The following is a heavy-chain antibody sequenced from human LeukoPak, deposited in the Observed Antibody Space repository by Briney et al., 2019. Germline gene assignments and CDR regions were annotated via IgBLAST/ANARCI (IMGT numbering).Heavy chain of an antibody. D-gene: IGHD5-18*01. J-gene: IGHJ4*02. CDR2: IYYSGST. V-gene: IGHV4-59*01. CDR3: ARIGYSYGQPLFDY. Sequence: PSETLSLTCTVSGGSISSYYWSWIRQPPGKGLEWIGYIYYSGSTNYNPSLKSRVTISVDTSKNQFSLKLSSVTAADTAVYYCARIGYSYGQPLFDYWGQGALVTVSS. CDR1: GGSISSYY.